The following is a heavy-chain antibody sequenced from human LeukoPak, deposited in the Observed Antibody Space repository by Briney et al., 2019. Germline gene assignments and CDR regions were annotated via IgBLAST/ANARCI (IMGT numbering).Heavy chain of an antibody. Sequence: PGVSLRLSCAASGFTFSGYGINWVRLAPGKGLEWVSMISNGNTEHYADSVKGRFTVSRDNARNSAYLQMNSLRDEDTAMYYCARDYGYCRGNTCYASFDYWGHGTLVTVSS. J-gene: IGHJ4*01. D-gene: IGHD2-2*01. V-gene: IGHV3-48*02. CDR2: ISNGNTE. CDR3: ARDYGYCRGNTCYASFDY. CDR1: GFTFSGYG.